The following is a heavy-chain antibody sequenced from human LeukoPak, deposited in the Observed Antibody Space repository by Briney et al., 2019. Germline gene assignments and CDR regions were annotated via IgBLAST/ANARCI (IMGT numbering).Heavy chain of an antibody. V-gene: IGHV3-15*01. CDR2: IKSKTDGGTT. CDR1: GFTFSNAW. D-gene: IGHD3-10*01. J-gene: IGHJ5*02. Sequence: GGSLRLSCAASGFTFSNAWMSWVRQAPGKGLEWVGRIKSKTDGGTTDYAAPVKGRFTISRDDSKNTLYLQVNSLRTEDTAVYYCTTGYGSGSYYKGPIWFDPWGQGTLVTVSS. CDR3: TTGYGSGSYYKGPIWFDP.